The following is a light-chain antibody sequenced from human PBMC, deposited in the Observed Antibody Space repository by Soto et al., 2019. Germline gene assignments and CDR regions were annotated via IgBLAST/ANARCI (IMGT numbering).Light chain of an antibody. J-gene: IGKJ2*01. CDR3: QQYGRSPPFT. V-gene: IGKV3-20*01. Sequence: IVLTQSPGTLSLSPGERATLSCRASQSVSSTYIAWYQQNPGQAPRLLIYGASSRATGIPDMFSGSGSGTVFTLTISRLEPEDFAVYFCQQYGRSPPFTFGQGTKVEIK. CDR1: QSVSSTY. CDR2: GAS.